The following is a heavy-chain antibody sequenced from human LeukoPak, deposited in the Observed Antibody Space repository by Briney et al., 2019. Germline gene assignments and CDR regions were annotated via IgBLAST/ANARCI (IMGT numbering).Heavy chain of an antibody. CDR1: GDSISSNY. CDR2: MYYSGST. Sequence: SETLSLTCTVSGDSISSNYWSWIRQPPGKGLEWIGYMYYSGSTNYNPSLKSRGSISVDTSKNQFSLKLTSVTAADTAVYYCARRSYGSGVDVWGQGTTVTVSS. J-gene: IGHJ6*02. D-gene: IGHD3-10*01. V-gene: IGHV4-59*08. CDR3: ARRSYGSGVDV.